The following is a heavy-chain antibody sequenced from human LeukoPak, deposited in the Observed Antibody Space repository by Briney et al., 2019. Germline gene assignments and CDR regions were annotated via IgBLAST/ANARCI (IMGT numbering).Heavy chain of an antibody. V-gene: IGHV3-33*01. Sequence: PGRSLRLSCAASGFTFNEFGVHCVREAPAQGLVCVAVISYDGSNKYYADSVKGRFTISRDNSKNTVYLQMNSLRVEDTAIYYCARDRPTGSYYSIDYWGQGTLATVSS. CDR3: ARDRPTGSYYSIDY. J-gene: IGHJ4*02. CDR1: GFTFNEFG. CDR2: ISYDGSNK. D-gene: IGHD1-26*01.